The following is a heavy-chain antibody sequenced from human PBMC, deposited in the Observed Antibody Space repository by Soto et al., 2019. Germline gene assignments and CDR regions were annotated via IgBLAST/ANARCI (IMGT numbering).Heavy chain of an antibody. J-gene: IGHJ4*02. CDR3: TRGYGDYVRDY. D-gene: IGHD4-17*01. V-gene: IGHV3-73*01. CDR2: IRSKSNSYAT. CDR1: GFTFSGSA. Sequence: EVPLVESGGGLVQPGGSLKLSCAVSGFTFSGSAMHWVRQASGKGLEWVGRIRSKSNSYATAYAASVKGRFTISREDSKNTAYLQMNSLKTEDTAVYYCTRGYGDYVRDYWGQGTLVTVSS.